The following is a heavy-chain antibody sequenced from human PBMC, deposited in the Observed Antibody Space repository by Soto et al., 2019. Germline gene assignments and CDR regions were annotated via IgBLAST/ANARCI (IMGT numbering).Heavy chain of an antibody. J-gene: IGHJ4*02. V-gene: IGHV5-10-1*01. Sequence: PGESLKISCKGSGYKFTNYWLSWVRQTPGKGLEWMGRIDPGDSYINYSPSFRGRVTISIDESISTAHLQWSSLKASDTATYYCAIVTAETAYHYFDFWGQGTLVTAPQ. D-gene: IGHD1-1*01. CDR1: GYKFTNYW. CDR3: AIVTAETAYHYFDF. CDR2: IDPGDSYI.